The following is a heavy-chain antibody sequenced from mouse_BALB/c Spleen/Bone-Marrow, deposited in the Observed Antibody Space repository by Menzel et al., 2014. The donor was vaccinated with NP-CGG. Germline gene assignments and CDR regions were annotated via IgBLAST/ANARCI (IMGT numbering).Heavy chain of an antibody. V-gene: IGHV1-26*01. CDR1: GYTFTDYY. CDR2: INPINGDT. Sequence: EVQLQQSGPELVKPGASVKMSCKASGYTFTDYYMKWVKQSRGKILEWIGDINPINGDTFYNQKFKGKATLTVDKSSSTVYMQLDSLTSEDSAICYCAMGVRLYWYFDVWGAGTTVTVSS. CDR3: AMGVRLYWYFDV. D-gene: IGHD2-14*01. J-gene: IGHJ1*01.